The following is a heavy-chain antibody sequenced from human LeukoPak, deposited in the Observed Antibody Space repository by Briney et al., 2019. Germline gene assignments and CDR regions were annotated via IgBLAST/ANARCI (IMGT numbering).Heavy chain of an antibody. CDR3: ARERDGRFFDY. J-gene: IGHJ4*02. CDR2: INQGGSEK. Sequence: GGSLRLSCAVSGLTFRGYWMSWVRQAPGKGLEWVANINQGGSEKYFVDSVKGRFTISRDNAKNSLHLQMDTLRADDTAAYYCARERDGRFFDYWGQGTLITVSS. V-gene: IGHV3-7*01. D-gene: IGHD5-24*01. CDR1: GLTFRGYW.